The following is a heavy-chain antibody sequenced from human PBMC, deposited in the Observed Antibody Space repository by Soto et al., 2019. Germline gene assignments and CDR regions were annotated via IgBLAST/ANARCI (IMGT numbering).Heavy chain of an antibody. CDR1: GFTFSDYY. J-gene: IGHJ4*02. CDR3: ARHLLKGYYFDY. CDR2: ISSSSSYT. Sequence: QVQLVESGGGLVKPGGSLRLSCAASGFTFSDYYMSWIRQAPGKGLEWVSYISSSSSYTNYADSVKGRFTISRDNAKNSLYLQMNSLRAEDSAVYYCARHLLKGYYFDYWGQGTLVTVSS. V-gene: IGHV3-11*06.